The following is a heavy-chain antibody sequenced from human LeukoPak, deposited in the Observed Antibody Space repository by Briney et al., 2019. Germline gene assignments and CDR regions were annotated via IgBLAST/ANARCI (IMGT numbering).Heavy chain of an antibody. D-gene: IGHD2-15*01. CDR1: GGSISTYY. Sequence: PSETLSLTCTVSGGSISTYYWSWLRQPAGKGLEWIGRIYTSGSTNYNPSLKSRVTMSVDTSKNQFSLKLSSVTAADTAVYYCARGYCSGGNCYYFDYWGQGILVTVSS. CDR3: ARGYCSGGNCYYFDY. J-gene: IGHJ4*02. V-gene: IGHV4-4*07. CDR2: IYTSGST.